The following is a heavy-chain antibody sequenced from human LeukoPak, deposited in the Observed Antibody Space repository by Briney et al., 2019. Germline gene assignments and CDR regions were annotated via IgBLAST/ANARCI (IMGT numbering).Heavy chain of an antibody. J-gene: IGHJ4*02. CDR2: VHKGGST. CDR3: AKEIVGAPTPGAY. CDR1: GGSISSYY. D-gene: IGHD1-26*01. Sequence: SETLSLTCTVSGGSISSYYWSWIRQPPGKGLEWIGEVHKGGSTNYYPSLQSRVTISIDKSKNQIALELTSVTAADTAVYYCAKEIVGAPTPGAYWGQGILVTVSS. V-gene: IGHV4-59*12.